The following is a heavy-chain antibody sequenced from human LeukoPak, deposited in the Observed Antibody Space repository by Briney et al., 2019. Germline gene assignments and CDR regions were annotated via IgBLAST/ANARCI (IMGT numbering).Heavy chain of an antibody. J-gene: IGHJ4*02. Sequence: SQTLSLTCTVSGYSINSGGYYWSWIRHHPGKGLEWIGYIYYSGSTYYNPSLESRVTISIDTSKNQFSLKLSSVTAADTAVYYCARGGSIRGGFDYWGQGSLVTVSS. D-gene: IGHD3-10*01. CDR1: GYSINSGGYY. CDR2: IYYSGST. V-gene: IGHV4-31*03. CDR3: ARGGSIRGGFDY.